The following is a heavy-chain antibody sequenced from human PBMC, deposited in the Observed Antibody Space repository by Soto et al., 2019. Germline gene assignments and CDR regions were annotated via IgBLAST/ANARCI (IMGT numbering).Heavy chain of an antibody. J-gene: IGHJ4*02. CDR3: ARDGGDFDY. V-gene: IGHV3-33*05. Sequence: QVQLVESGGGVVQRGRSLRLSCATSGFIFSSYGIHWLRQAPGKGLEWLAIISHDGNKKYYADSVKGRFTISRDNSKNTVYLQMDSLRVDDTAVYYCARDGGDFDYWGQGTLVTVSS. CDR1: GFIFSSYG. D-gene: IGHD3-16*01. CDR2: ISHDGNKK.